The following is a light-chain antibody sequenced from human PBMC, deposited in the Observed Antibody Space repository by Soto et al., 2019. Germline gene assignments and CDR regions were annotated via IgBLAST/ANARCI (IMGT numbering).Light chain of an antibody. CDR3: AAWDDSLNGVV. V-gene: IGLV1-44*01. CDR2: SNN. J-gene: IGLJ2*01. Sequence: QSVLTQPPSASGTPGQRVTISCSGSSSNIGSNTVTWYQQLPGTAPKLLIYSNNQRPSGVPDRFSGSKSGTSASLAISGLQSEDEADYYCAAWDDSLNGVVFGGGTKVTAL. CDR1: SSNIGSNT.